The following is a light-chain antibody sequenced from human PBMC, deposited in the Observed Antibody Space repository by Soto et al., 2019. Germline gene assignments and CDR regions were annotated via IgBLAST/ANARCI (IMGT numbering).Light chain of an antibody. CDR2: WAS. CDR3: QQYYTTPRT. J-gene: IGKJ1*01. CDR1: QSVLDSSNNKNY. V-gene: IGKV4-1*01. Sequence: DIVMTQSPDSLAVSLGERATIKCKCSQSVLDSSNNKNYLAWYQQKPGQPPKLLIYWASTRESGVPDRLSGSGSGTDFTLTISSLQAEDVAVYYCQQYYTTPRTFGQGTRVEIK.